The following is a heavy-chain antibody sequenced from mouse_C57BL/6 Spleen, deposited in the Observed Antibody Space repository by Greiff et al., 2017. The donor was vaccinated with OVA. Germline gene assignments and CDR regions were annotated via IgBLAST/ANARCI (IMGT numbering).Heavy chain of an antibody. CDR1: GFSFNTYA. J-gene: IGHJ2*01. CDR3: VRHEGMYDYFDY. Sequence: EVKLEESGGGLVQPKGSLKLSCAASGFSFNTYAMNWVRQAPGKGLEWVARIRSKSNNYATYYADSVKDRFTISRDDSESMLYLQMNNLKTEDTAMYYCVRHEGMYDYFDYWGQGTTLTVSS. CDR2: IRSKSNNYAT. D-gene: IGHD2-3*01. V-gene: IGHV10-1*01.